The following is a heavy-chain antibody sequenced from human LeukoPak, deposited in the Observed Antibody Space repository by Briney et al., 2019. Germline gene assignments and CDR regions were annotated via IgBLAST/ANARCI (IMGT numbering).Heavy chain of an antibody. D-gene: IGHD3-22*01. V-gene: IGHV1-69*13. Sequence: SVKVSCKASGGTFSSYAISWVRQAPGQGLEWMGGIIPIFGTANYAQKFQGRVTITADESTSTAYMELSSLRSEDTAVYYCARGGYYYDSSGYYNWGQGTLVTVSS. CDR2: IIPIFGTA. CDR3: ARGGYYYDSSGYYN. J-gene: IGHJ4*02. CDR1: GGTFSSYA.